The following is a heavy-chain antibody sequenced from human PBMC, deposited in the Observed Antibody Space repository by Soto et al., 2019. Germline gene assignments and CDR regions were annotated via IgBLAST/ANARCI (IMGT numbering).Heavy chain of an antibody. J-gene: IGHJ3*02. CDR1: GYTFTSYD. V-gene: IGHV1-8*01. D-gene: IGHD2-15*01. CDR2: MNPNSGNT. CDR3: ASRPLCSGGSCYLEAFDI. Sequence: VASVKVSCKASGYTFTSYDINWVRQATGQGLEWMGWMNPNSGNTGYAQKFQGRVTMTRNTSISTAYMELSSLRSEDTAVYYCASRPLCSGGSCYLEAFDIWGQGTMVTVS.